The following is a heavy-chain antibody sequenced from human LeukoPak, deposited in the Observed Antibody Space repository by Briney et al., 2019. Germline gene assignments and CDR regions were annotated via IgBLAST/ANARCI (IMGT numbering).Heavy chain of an antibody. Sequence: GGSLRLSCAASGFTFSYYAMTWVRQAPGKGLEWVSALYGSGGVTFYADSVKGRFTISRDDPKNTLYLQMNSLRAEDTAVYYCAKARGPAATHPDYWGQGTLVTVSS. CDR1: GFTFSYYA. J-gene: IGHJ4*02. CDR3: AKARGPAATHPDY. CDR2: LYGSGGVT. V-gene: IGHV3-23*01. D-gene: IGHD6-25*01.